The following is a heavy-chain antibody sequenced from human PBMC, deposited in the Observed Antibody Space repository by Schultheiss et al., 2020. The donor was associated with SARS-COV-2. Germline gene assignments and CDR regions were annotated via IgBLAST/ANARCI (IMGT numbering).Heavy chain of an antibody. CDR1: GGTFSSYA. J-gene: IGHJ6*02. D-gene: IGHD5-12*01. CDR2: IIPIFGTA. CDR3: AREEAGYGYFYYGMDV. Sequence: SVKVSCKASGGTFSSYAISWVRQAPGQGLEWMGGIIPIFGTANYAQKFQGRVTITADESTSTAYMELHRLTSDDTAVYYCAREEAGYGYFYYGMDVWGHGTAVKVAS. V-gene: IGHV1-69*13.